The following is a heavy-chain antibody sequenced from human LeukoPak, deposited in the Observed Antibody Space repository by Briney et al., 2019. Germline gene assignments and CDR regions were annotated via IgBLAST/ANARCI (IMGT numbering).Heavy chain of an antibody. J-gene: IGHJ4*02. CDR2: ISWNSGSI. D-gene: IGHD2-15*01. Sequence: TGRSLRLSCAASGFTFDDYAMHWVRQAPGKGLEWVSGISWNSGSIGYADSVKGRFAISRDNAKNSLYLQMNSLRAEDTAVYYCARDAAGGGFDYWGQGTLVTVSS. CDR3: ARDAAGGGFDY. CDR1: GFTFDDYA. V-gene: IGHV3-9*01.